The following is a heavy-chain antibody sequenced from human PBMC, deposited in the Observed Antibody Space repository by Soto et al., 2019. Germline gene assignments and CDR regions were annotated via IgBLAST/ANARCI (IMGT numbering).Heavy chain of an antibody. V-gene: IGHV3-9*01. J-gene: IGHJ4*02. CDR1: GFTFDDYA. CDR3: AKGSKWLTPSWYFDY. CDR2: ISWNSGSI. Sequence: GGSLRLSCAASGFTFDDYAMHWVRQAPGKGLEWVSGISWNSGSIGYADSVKGRFTISRDNAKNSLYLQMNSLRAEDTALYYCAKGSKWLTPSWYFDYWGQGTLVTVSS. D-gene: IGHD6-19*01.